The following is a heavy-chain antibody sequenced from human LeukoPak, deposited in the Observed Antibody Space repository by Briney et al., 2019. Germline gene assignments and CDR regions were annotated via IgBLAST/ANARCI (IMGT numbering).Heavy chain of an antibody. V-gene: IGHV3-7*01. CDR3: ARGGPYYLYYYYYYMDV. J-gene: IGHJ6*03. D-gene: IGHD3-10*01. Sequence: SGGSLRLSCAASGFTFSSYWMSWVRQAPGKGLEWVANIKQDGSEKYYVDSVKGRFTISRDNAKNSLYLQMNSLRAEDTAVYYCARGGPYYLYYYYYYMDVWGKGTTVTVSS. CDR2: IKQDGSEK. CDR1: GFTFSSYW.